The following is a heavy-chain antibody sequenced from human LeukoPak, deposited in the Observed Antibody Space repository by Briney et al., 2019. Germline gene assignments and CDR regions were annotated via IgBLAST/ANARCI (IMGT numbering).Heavy chain of an antibody. V-gene: IGHV4-59*01. CDR2: IYYSGST. D-gene: IGHD3-22*01. J-gene: IGHJ6*02. CDR3: ARDQYYYDSSGYYYYYYGMDV. Sequence: PSETLSLTCTVSVGSISSYYWSWIRQPPGKGLEGIGYIYYSGSTNYNPSLKSRVTISVDTSKNQFSLKLSSVTAADTAVYYCARDQYYYDSSGYYYYYYGMDVWGQGTTVTVSS. CDR1: VGSISSYY.